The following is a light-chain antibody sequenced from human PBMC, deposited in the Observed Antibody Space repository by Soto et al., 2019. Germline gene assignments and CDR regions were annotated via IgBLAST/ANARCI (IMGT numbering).Light chain of an antibody. V-gene: IGKV3-11*01. J-gene: IGKJ5*01. Sequence: PGERATLSCRSSQSVSSYLAWYQQKPGQAPRLLIYDASNRATGIPARFSGSGSGTDFTLTISSLEPEDFAVYYCQQRSNWPPITFGQGTRLEIK. CDR2: DAS. CDR3: QQRSNWPPIT. CDR1: QSVSSY.